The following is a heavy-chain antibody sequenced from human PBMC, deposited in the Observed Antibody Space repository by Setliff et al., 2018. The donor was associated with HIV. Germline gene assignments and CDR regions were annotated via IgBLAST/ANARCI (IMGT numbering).Heavy chain of an antibody. Sequence: LSLTCTVSGGSISRYYWSWIRQPAGKGLEWIGRIYPSGNINYNPSLKSRLTMSIDTSKNQFSLKLSSVTATDTAVYYCARDAGPLYGSGPPLEYWGQGIQVTVSS. J-gene: IGHJ4*02. CDR2: IYPSGNI. CDR1: GGSISRYY. V-gene: IGHV4-4*07. D-gene: IGHD3-10*01. CDR3: ARDAGPLYGSGPPLEY.